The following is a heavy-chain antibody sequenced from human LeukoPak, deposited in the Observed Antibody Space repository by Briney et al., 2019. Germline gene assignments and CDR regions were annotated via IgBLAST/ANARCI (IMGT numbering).Heavy chain of an antibody. CDR2: IYYSGST. V-gene: IGHV4-59*08. Sequence: SETLSLTCTVSGGSISSYYWSWIRQPPGKGLEWIGYIYYSGSTNYNPSLKSRVTISVDTSKNQFSLKLSSVTAADTAVYYCARLCGGSCFTNDAFDIWGQGTMATVSS. D-gene: IGHD2-15*01. CDR3: ARLCGGSCFTNDAFDI. J-gene: IGHJ3*02. CDR1: GGSISSYY.